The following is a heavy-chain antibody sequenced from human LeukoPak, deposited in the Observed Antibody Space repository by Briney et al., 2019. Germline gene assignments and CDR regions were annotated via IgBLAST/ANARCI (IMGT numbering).Heavy chain of an antibody. CDR1: GYSFNSYW. J-gene: IGHJ3*02. V-gene: IGHV5-51*01. D-gene: IGHD3-22*01. CDR2: IYTGDSDT. CDR3: ARLSHYYDSSGPASAFDI. Sequence: GESLKISCWGSGYSFNSYWIGWVRQMPGKGLEWMGIIYTGDSDTRYSPSFQGQVTISADKSISNAYLQWSSLKASDTAMYYCARLSHYYDSSGPASAFDIWGQGTMVTVSS.